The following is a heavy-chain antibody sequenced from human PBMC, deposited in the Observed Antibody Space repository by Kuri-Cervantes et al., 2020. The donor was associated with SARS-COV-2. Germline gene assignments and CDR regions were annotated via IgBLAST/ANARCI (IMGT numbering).Heavy chain of an antibody. J-gene: IGHJ4*02. D-gene: IGHD3-22*01. CDR1: GFTFSSYA. Sequence: GESLKISCAASGFTFSSYAMHWVRQAPGKGLEWVAVISYDGSNKYYADSVKGRFTISRDSSKNTLYLQMNSLRAEDTAAYYCARDGNYYDSSGLIDYWGQGTLVTVSS. CDR2: ISYDGSNK. V-gene: IGHV3-30-3*01. CDR3: ARDGNYYDSSGLIDY.